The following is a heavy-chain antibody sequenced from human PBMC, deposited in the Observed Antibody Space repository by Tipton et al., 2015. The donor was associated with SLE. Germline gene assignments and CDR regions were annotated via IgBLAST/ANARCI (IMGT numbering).Heavy chain of an antibody. CDR1: GGSFSGYY. D-gene: IGHD6-13*01. V-gene: IGHV4-31*11. Sequence: TLSLTCAVYGGSFSGYYWSWIRQHPGKGLEWIGYIYYSGSTYYNPSLKSRVTISVDTSKNQFSLKLSSVTAADTAVYYCARGPEQLGEDYWGQGTLVTVSS. CDR2: IYYSGST. CDR3: ARGPEQLGEDY. J-gene: IGHJ4*02.